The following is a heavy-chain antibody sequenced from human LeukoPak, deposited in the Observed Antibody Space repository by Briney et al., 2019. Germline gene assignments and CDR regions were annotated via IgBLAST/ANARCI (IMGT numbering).Heavy chain of an antibody. CDR2: IKQDGSEK. CDR3: AREGNYGGNWFDP. J-gene: IGHJ5*02. V-gene: IGHV3-7*01. CDR1: GFTFSSYW. Sequence: GGSLRLSCAASGFTFSSYWMSWVRQAPGKGLEWVANIKQDGSEKYYVDSVEGRFTISRDNAKNSLYLQMNSLRAEDTAVYYCAREGNYGGNWFDPWGQGTLVTVSS. D-gene: IGHD4-11*01.